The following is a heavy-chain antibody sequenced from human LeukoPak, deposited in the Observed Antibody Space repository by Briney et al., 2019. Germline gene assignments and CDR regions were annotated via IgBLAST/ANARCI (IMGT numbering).Heavy chain of an antibody. CDR2: ISSSGSTI. J-gene: IGHJ4*02. CDR3: ARDKSGGATSFDY. V-gene: IGHV3-11*01. CDR1: GFTFSDYY. Sequence: GGSLRLSCAASGFTFSDYYMSWIRQAPGKGLEWVSYISSSGSTIYYADSVKGRFTISSDNAKNSLYLQMNSLRAEDTAVYYCARDKSGGATSFDYWGQGTLVTVSS. D-gene: IGHD1-26*01.